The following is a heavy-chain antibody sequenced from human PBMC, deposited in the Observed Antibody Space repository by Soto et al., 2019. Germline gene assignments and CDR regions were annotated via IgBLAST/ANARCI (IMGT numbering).Heavy chain of an antibody. D-gene: IGHD3-3*01. V-gene: IGHV3-30*18. J-gene: IGHJ3*02. Sequence: GGSLRLSCAASGFTFSSYGMHWVRQAPGKGLEWVAVISYDGSNKYYADSVKGRFTISRDNSKNTLYLQMNSLRAEDTAVYYCAKQGDTYYDFWSGYPEDYDAFDIWGQGTMVTVSS. CDR2: ISYDGSNK. CDR1: GFTFSSYG. CDR3: AKQGDTYYDFWSGYPEDYDAFDI.